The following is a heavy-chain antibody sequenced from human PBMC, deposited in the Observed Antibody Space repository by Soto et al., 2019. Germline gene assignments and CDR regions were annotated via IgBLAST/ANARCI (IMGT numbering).Heavy chain of an antibody. CDR1: QFTFSSYA. V-gene: IGHV3-30-3*01. J-gene: IGHJ4*02. Sequence: GGSLRLSCAASQFTFSSYAMIWVRQAPGKGLEWVTVISYDGSNKYYADSVKGRFTVSRDNSKNTLYLQMNSLRAEDTAVYYCARVPDLRYCDDGNCYRDSWGQGSLVTVSS. D-gene: IGHD2-15*01. CDR3: ARVPDLRYCDDGNCYRDS. CDR2: ISYDGSNK.